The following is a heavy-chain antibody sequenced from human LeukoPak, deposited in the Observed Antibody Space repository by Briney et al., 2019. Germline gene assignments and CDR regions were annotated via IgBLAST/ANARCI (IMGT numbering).Heavy chain of an antibody. Sequence: HPGGSLRLSCAASGFTFSSYEMNWVRQAPGKGLEWVSYISSSGSTIYYADSVKGRFTISRDNAKNSLYLQMNSLRAEDTAVYYCAKVGFSEMEWLLYSDHWGQGTLVTVSS. CDR1: GFTFSSYE. CDR3: AKVGFSEMEWLLYSDH. CDR2: ISSSGSTI. D-gene: IGHD3-3*01. J-gene: IGHJ4*02. V-gene: IGHV3-48*03.